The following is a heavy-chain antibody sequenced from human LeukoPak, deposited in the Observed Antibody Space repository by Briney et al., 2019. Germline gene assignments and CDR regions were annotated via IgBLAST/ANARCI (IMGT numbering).Heavy chain of an antibody. D-gene: IGHD3-3*01. CDR3: ARDFRHIDDDFWSGYPDRFDY. CDR1: GFTFSSYS. V-gene: IGHV3-48*01. J-gene: IGHJ4*02. Sequence: GGSLRLSCAASGFTFSSYSMNWVRQAPGKGLEWVSYISSSSSTIYYADSVKGRFTISRDNAKNSLYLQMNGLRAEDTAVYYCARDFRHIDDDFWSGYPDRFDYWGQGTLVTVSS. CDR2: ISSSSSTI.